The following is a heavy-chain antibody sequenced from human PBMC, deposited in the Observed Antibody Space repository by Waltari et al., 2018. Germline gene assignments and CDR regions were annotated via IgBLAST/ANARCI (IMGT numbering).Heavy chain of an antibody. CDR3: ARVPKWGLDILTGYSGYIDY. CDR2: VFHTGGT. V-gene: IGHV4-30-4*08. D-gene: IGHD3-9*01. CDR1: GGYISSADYY. Sequence: QVQLQESGPGLVKPSQTLSLTCTVSGGYISSADYYWSWIRQHPGKGLEWIGYVFHTGGTYDNPSLKSRVTISLDMSKNQFSLSLRSVSAADTGVYYCARVPKWGLDILTGYSGYIDYWGRGTLVTVSS. J-gene: IGHJ4*02.